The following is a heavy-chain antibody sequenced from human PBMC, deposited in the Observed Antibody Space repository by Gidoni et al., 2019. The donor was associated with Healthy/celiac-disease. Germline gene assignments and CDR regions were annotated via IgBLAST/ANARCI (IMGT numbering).Heavy chain of an antibody. CDR3: ARGVHGGRHYYYYYMDV. CDR1: VGTFSSYA. V-gene: IGHV1-69*06. CDR2: IIPIFGTA. D-gene: IGHD2-15*01. Sequence: QVQLVQSGAEVKKPGSSVKVSCKASVGTFSSYAISWVRQAPGQDLEWMGGIIPIFGTANYAQKFQGRVTITADKSTSTAYMELSSLRSEDTAVYYCARGVHGGRHYYYYYMDVWGKGTTVTVSS. J-gene: IGHJ6*03.